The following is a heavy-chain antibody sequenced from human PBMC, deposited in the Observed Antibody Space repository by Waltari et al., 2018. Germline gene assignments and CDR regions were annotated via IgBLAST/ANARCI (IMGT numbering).Heavy chain of an antibody. V-gene: IGHV1-69*12. D-gene: IGHD6-13*01. CDR1: GGTFSSYA. J-gene: IGHJ4*02. CDR2: IIPSFGTA. Sequence: QVQLVQSGAEVKKPGSSVKVSCKASGGTFSSYAISWVRQAPGQGLEWMEGIIPSFGTANYAQKCQGRVTITADESTSTAYMEQSSLRSEDTAVYYCAKATGRRQPGTRFDYWGQGTLVTVSS. CDR3: AKATGRRQPGTRFDY.